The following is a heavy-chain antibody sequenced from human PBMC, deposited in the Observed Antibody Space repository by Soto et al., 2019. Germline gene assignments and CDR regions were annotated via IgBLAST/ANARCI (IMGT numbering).Heavy chain of an antibody. J-gene: IGHJ5*02. CDR3: ATEVPVRYGSGGNWFDP. V-gene: IGHV1-24*01. D-gene: IGHD3-10*01. CDR1: GYTLTELS. Sequence: ASVKVSCKVSGYTLTELSMHWVRQAPGKGLEWMGGFDPEDGETIYAQKFQGRVTMTEDTSTDTAYMELSSLRSEDTAVYYCATEVPVRYGSGGNWFDPWGQGTLVTVSS. CDR2: FDPEDGET.